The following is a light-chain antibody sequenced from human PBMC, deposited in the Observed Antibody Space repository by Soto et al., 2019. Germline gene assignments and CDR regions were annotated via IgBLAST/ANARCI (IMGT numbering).Light chain of an antibody. CDR2: EVS. J-gene: IGLJ1*01. Sequence: QSVLTQPPSASGSPGQSVTISCTGTSSDVGGYNYVSWYQQHPGKAPKLMIYEVSKRPSGVPDRFSGSKSGNTASLTVSGLQAEDEADYYCSSYAGSNNYVLGTATKVTVL. CDR3: SSYAGSNNYV. CDR1: SSDVGGYNY. V-gene: IGLV2-8*01.